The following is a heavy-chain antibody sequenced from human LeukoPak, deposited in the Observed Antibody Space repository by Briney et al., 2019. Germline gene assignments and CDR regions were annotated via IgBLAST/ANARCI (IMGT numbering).Heavy chain of an antibody. Sequence: PGRSLRLSCAASGFTFSSYGMHWVRQAPGKGLEWVAVISYDGSNKYYADSVKGRFTISRDNSKNTLYLQMNSLRAEDTAVYYCAKDQYYDSSGYGYWYFDLWGRGTLVTVSS. CDR3: AKDQYYDSSGYGYWYFDL. V-gene: IGHV3-30*18. CDR2: ISYDGSNK. J-gene: IGHJ2*01. D-gene: IGHD3-22*01. CDR1: GFTFSSYG.